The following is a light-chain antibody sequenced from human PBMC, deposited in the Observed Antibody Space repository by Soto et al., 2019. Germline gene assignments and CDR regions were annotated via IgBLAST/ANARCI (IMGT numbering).Light chain of an antibody. CDR1: QGITNF. J-gene: IGKJ4*01. V-gene: IGKV1D-17*01. CDR3: LQHNSTS. CDR2: DAS. Sequence: NIQMTQSPSAMSASVGDRVTITCRARQGITNFLAWFQQKPGKVPNHLIFDASSLQSGVPSRFSGRGSGTEFAHTISSLKPEDLAAYSGLQHNSTSFGGGTKVEIK.